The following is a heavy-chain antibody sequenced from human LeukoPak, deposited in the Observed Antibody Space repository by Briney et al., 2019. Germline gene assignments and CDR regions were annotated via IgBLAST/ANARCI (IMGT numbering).Heavy chain of an antibody. D-gene: IGHD6-6*01. Sequence: PGGSLRLSCAAPGFTLSSYSMKWVRQAPGQGMEWVSCISSSSSYIYYADSVKGRFTISRDNAKKSLYLQMNSLRVEDTAVYYCARGSSNIAARNNWFDPWGQGTLVTVSS. J-gene: IGHJ5*02. CDR3: ARGSSNIAARNNWFDP. CDR1: GFTLSSYS. CDR2: ISSSSSYI. V-gene: IGHV3-21*01.